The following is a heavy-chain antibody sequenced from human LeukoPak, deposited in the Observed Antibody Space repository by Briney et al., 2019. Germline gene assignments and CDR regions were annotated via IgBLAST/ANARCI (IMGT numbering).Heavy chain of an antibody. Sequence: ASETLSLTCTVSGGSISSGGYYWSWIRQHPGKGLEWIGEINHSGSTNYNPSLKSRVTISVDTSKNQFSLKLSSVTAADTAVYYCARTAPLPWLWLWSPFDYWGQGTLVTVSS. CDR3: ARTAPLPWLWLWSPFDY. J-gene: IGHJ4*02. CDR1: GGSISSGGYY. D-gene: IGHD5-18*01. V-gene: IGHV4-39*07. CDR2: INHSGST.